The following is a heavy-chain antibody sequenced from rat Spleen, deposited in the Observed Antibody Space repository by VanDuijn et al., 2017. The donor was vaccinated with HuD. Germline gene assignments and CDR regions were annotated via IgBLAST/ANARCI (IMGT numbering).Heavy chain of an antibody. J-gene: IGHJ3*01. Sequence: EVQLVESGGGLVQPGGSLQVSCAASGFIFNNYDMAWVRQTPTKGLEWVASISPSGGGTYYRDSVKGRFTVSRDNTRSTQFLHMDSLRSEDTATYYCARQDTSGYSNWFTYWGQGTLVTVSS. D-gene: IGHD4-3*01. CDR1: GFIFNNYD. V-gene: IGHV5S13*01. CDR3: ARQDTSGYSNWFTY. CDR2: ISPSGGGT.